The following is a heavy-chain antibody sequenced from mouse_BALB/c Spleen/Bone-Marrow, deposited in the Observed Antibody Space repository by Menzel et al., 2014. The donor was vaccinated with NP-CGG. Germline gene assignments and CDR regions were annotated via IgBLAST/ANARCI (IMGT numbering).Heavy chain of an antibody. V-gene: IGHV14-3*02. CDR3: APYYYGSSSFAY. D-gene: IGHD1-1*01. Sequence: VQLKESGAELVKPGASVKLSCTASGFNIKDTYMHRVKQRPEQGLEWIGRIDPANGNTKYDPKFQGKATITADTSSNTAYLQLSSPTSEDTAVYYCAPYYYGSSSFAYWGQGTLVTVSA. CDR2: IDPANGNT. CDR1: GFNIKDTY. J-gene: IGHJ3*01.